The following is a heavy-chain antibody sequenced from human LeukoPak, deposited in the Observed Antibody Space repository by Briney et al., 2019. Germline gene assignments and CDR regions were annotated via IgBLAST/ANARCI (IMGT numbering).Heavy chain of an antibody. V-gene: IGHV3-21*01. J-gene: IGHJ4*02. CDR2: ISSSSSYI. CDR1: GFTFSSYS. Sequence: GGSLRLSCAASGFTFSSYSMNWVRQAPGKGLEWVSSISSSSSYIYYADSVKGRFTISRDNAKYSLYLQMNSLRAEDTAVYYCARPTTYSGSYSDYWGQGTLVTVSS. CDR3: ARPTTYSGSYSDY. D-gene: IGHD1-26*01.